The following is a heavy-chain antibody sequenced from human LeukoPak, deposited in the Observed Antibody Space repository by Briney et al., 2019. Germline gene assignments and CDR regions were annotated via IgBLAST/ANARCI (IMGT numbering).Heavy chain of an antibody. CDR2: ISWNSGSI. J-gene: IGHJ4*02. CDR3: AKDNRRHYTSGPNPDSLH. CDR1: GFIFNNYA. V-gene: IGHV3-9*01. Sequence: GGSLRLSCAGSGFIFNNYAMHWIRQPPGKGLEWVSGISWNSGSIDYADSVKGRFTISRDNAKNSLYLQMNSLRVEDTAFYYCAKDNRRHYTSGPNPDSLHWGQGALVTVSS. D-gene: IGHD6-19*01.